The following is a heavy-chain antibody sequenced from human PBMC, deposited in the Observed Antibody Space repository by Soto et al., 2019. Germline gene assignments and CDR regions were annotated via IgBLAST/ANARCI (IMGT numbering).Heavy chain of an antibody. D-gene: IGHD3-22*01. CDR3: ASGEWYYDSSGYSTLDY. CDR2: INAGNGNT. V-gene: IGHV1-3*01. CDR1: GYTFTSYA. J-gene: IGHJ4*02. Sequence: ASVKVSCKASGYTFTSYAMHWVRQAPGQRLEWMGWINAGNGNTKYSQKFQGRVTITRDTSASTAYMEPSSLRSEDTAVYYCASGEWYYDSSGYSTLDYWGQGTLVTVSS.